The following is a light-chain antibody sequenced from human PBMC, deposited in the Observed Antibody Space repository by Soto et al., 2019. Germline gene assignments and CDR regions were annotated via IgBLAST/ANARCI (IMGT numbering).Light chain of an antibody. V-gene: IGLV2-14*01. J-gene: IGLJ1*01. CDR1: SSDIGDYNY. CDR3: CSYTRSGTLI. CDR2: DVS. Sequence: ALTQPASVSGSPGQSITISCVGTSSDIGDYNYVSWYQQHPGKVPKVIIYDVSNRPSGVSYRFSGTKSGNTASLTVSGLQAEDEADYYCCSYTRSGTLIFGTGTKLTVL.